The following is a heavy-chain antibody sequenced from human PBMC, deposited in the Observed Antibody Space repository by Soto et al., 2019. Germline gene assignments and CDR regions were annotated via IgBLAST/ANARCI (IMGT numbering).Heavy chain of an antibody. D-gene: IGHD5-12*01. CDR3: ARVQRRWLKSDY. V-gene: IGHV4-39*01. CDR2: IYYGGTS. Sequence: KASETLSLTCTVSGGSISNTSYYWGWVRQPPGKGLEWIGHIYYGGTSYSNPSLKGRVSLSVDTSKNQFFLKLNSVTAADTAVYFCARVQRRWLKSDYWGQGTLVTVSS. CDR1: GGSISNTSYY. J-gene: IGHJ4*02.